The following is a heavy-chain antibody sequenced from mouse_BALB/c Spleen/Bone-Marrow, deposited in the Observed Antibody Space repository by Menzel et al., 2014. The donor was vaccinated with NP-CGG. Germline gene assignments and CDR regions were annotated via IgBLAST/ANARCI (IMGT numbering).Heavy chain of an antibody. CDR3: ARNYYYGSSWSAMDY. D-gene: IGHD1-1*01. CDR2: IYPGDGYT. Sequence: QVQLQQSGAELARPGASVKLSCKASGYTFTSYWMQWVKQRPGQGLEWIGAIYPGDGYTRNTQKFKGKATLTADKSSSTAYMQLSSLASEDSAVYYCARNYYYGSSWSAMDYWGQGTSVTVSS. J-gene: IGHJ4*01. V-gene: IGHV1-87*01. CDR1: GYTFTSYW.